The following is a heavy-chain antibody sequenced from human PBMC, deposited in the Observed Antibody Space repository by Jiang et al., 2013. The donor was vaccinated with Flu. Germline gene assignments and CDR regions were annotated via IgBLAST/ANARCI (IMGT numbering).Heavy chain of an antibody. CDR3: ARLPYDFWSGYLDY. D-gene: IGHD3-3*01. Sequence: RIDPTDSYANYSPSFQGHVTISADKSISTAYLQWTSLKASDTAMYYCARLPYDFWSGYLDYWGQGTLVTVSS. V-gene: IGHV5-10-1*01. J-gene: IGHJ4*02. CDR2: IDPTDSYA.